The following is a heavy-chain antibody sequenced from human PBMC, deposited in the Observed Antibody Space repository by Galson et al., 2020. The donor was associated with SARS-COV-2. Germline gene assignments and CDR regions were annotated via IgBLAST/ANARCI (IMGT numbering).Heavy chain of an antibody. CDR3: AADPNWFNS. Sequence: SCAASGFTFSNYAMIWVRQAPGKGLEWVSIISGDGGTPYYADSVKGRFTISRDNSKNTMYLHMNTLRAEDTALYYCAADPNWFNSWGQGTPVIVSS. V-gene: IGHV3-23*01. CDR1: GFTFSNYA. CDR2: ISGDGGTP. J-gene: IGHJ5*01.